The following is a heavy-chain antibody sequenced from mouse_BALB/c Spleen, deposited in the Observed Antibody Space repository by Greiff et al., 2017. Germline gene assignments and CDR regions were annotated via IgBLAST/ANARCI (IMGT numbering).Heavy chain of an antibody. Sequence: EVKLQESGPGLVKPSQSLSLTCSVTGYSITSGYYWNWIRQFPGNKLEWMGYISYDGSNNYNPSLKNRISITRDTSKNQFFLKLNSVTTEDTATYYCARWLPDYFDYWGQGTTLTVAS. CDR3: ARWLPDYFDY. D-gene: IGHD2-2*01. J-gene: IGHJ2*01. V-gene: IGHV3-6*02. CDR1: GYSITSGYY. CDR2: ISYDGSN.